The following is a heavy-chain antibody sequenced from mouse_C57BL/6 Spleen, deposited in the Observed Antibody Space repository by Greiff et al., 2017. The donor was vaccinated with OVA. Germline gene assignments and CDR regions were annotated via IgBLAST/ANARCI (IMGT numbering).Heavy chain of an antibody. J-gene: IGHJ4*01. V-gene: IGHV1-49*01. CDR3: ARGGRGYAMDY. D-gene: IGHD3-3*01. CDR1: YFAFMASA. CDR2: FTLYSDAT. Sequence: LKESGAELVRPGSSVKLSCKDSYFAFMASAMHWVKQRPGHGLEWIGSFTLYSDATEYSENFKGKATLTANTSSSTAYMELRSLTSEDAAVYYCARGGRGYAMDYWGQGTSVTVSS.